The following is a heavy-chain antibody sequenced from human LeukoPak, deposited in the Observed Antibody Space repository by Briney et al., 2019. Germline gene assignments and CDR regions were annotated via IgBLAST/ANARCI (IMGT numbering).Heavy chain of an antibody. CDR3: ARGAYTAMEPNDY. CDR1: GGTFSSYA. V-gene: IGHV1-69*04. J-gene: IGHJ4*02. Sequence: SVKVSCKASGGTFSSYAISWVRQAPGQGLEWMGRIIPILGIANYAQKFQGRVTITADKSTSTAYMELSSLRSEDTAVYYCARGAYTAMEPNDYWGQGTLVTVSS. CDR2: IIPILGIA. D-gene: IGHD5-18*01.